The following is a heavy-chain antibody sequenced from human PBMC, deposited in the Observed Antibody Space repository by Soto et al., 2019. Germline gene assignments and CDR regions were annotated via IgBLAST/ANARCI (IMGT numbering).Heavy chain of an antibody. CDR3: ARRLKDDSGSSPYYSAFDV. J-gene: IGHJ6*02. CDR1: GFTFSDHY. V-gene: IGHV3-11*01. D-gene: IGHD3-3*01. CDR2: ISSSGSPL. Sequence: SGGSLRLSCTASGFTFSDHYMSWIRQAPGKGLEWVSYISSSGSPLYYADSVKGRFTISRDNAKNSLYLQMSSLRAEDTALYYCARRLKDDSGSSPYYSAFDVWGRGTTVTVSS.